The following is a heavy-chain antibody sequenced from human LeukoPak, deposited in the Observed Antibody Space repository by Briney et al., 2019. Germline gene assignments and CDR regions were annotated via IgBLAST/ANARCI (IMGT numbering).Heavy chain of an antibody. CDR3: ARDFQGEVDAFDI. Sequence: GGSLRLSCAASGFTFSGYEMNWVRQAPGKGLEWVAYISSSGSTIYYADSVKGRFTISRDNAKNSLYLQMNSLRAEDTAVYYCARDFQGEVDAFDIWGQGTMVTVSS. D-gene: IGHD3-16*01. CDR2: ISSSGSTI. CDR1: GFTFSGYE. J-gene: IGHJ3*02. V-gene: IGHV3-48*03.